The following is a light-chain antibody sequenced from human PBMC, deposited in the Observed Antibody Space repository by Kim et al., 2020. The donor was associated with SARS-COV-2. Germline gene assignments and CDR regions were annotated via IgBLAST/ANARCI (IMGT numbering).Light chain of an antibody. CDR3: NSRDSSGNHVV. J-gene: IGLJ2*01. CDR2: GKN. Sequence: SSELTQHPAVSVALGQTVRITCQGDSLRSYYASWYQQKPGQAPILVIYGKNNRPSGIPDRFSGSASGNTASLTITGVQAEDEGDFYCNSRDSSGNHVVFG. CDR1: SLRSYY. V-gene: IGLV3-19*01.